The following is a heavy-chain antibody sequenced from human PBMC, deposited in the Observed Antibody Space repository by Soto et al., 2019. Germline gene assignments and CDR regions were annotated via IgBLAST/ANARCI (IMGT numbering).Heavy chain of an antibody. D-gene: IGHD6-13*01. CDR2: ISWNSGSI. CDR3: AILGVAAAGNWFDP. Sequence: GGSLRLSCAASGFTFDDYAMHWVRQAPGKGLEWVSGISWNSGSIGYADSVNGRFTISRDNAKNSLYLQMNSLRAEDTALYYCAILGVAAAGNWFDPWGQGTLVTVSS. J-gene: IGHJ5*02. V-gene: IGHV3-9*01. CDR1: GFTFDDYA.